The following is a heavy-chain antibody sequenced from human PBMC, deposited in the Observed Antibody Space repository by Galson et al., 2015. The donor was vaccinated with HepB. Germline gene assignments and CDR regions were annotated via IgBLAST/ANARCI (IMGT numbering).Heavy chain of an antibody. CDR3: ARYMSSAMVRGVIRNYYSYPMDV. V-gene: IGHV4-61*01. CDR2: INHNGRT. D-gene: IGHD3-10*01. Sequence: SETLSLTCDVSGTSVNGGLYYWFWIRQPPGKGLEWIADINHNGRTNYNPSLKSRVTISVDTSKNQFFLSLSSVTAADTARYYCARYMSSAMVRGVIRNYYSYPMDVWGQGTTVTVS. J-gene: IGHJ6*02. CDR1: GTSVNGGLYY.